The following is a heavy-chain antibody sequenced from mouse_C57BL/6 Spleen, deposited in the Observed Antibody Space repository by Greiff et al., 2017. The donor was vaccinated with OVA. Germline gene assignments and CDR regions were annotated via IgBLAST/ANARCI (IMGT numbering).Heavy chain of an antibody. Sequence: EVKLIESGGGLVQPGGSLSLSCAASGFTFTDYYMSWVRQPPGKALEWLGFIRNKANGYTTEYSASVKGRFTISRDNSQSILYLQMNALGAEDSATYCCARFQLGPCAMDYWGQGTSVTVSS. CDR1: GFTFTDYY. CDR3: ARFQLGPCAMDY. D-gene: IGHD4-1*02. V-gene: IGHV7-3*01. CDR2: IRNKANGYTT. J-gene: IGHJ4*01.